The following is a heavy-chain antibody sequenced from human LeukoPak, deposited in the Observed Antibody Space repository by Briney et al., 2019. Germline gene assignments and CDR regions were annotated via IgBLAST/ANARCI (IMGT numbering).Heavy chain of an antibody. D-gene: IGHD3-3*01. V-gene: IGHV4-59*01. CDR3: ARDHYDFWSGYSKIRYYYYYMDV. Sequence: SETLSLTCTASGGSISSYYWSWIRQPPGKGLEWIGYIYYSGSTNYNPSLESRVTISVDTSKNQFSLKLSSVTAADTAVYYCARDHYDFWSGYSKIRYYYYYMDVWGKGTTVTVS. J-gene: IGHJ6*03. CDR1: GGSISSYY. CDR2: IYYSGST.